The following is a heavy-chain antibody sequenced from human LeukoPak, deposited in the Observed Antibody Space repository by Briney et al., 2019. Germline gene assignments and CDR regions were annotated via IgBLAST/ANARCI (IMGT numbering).Heavy chain of an antibody. CDR1: GFTFSSYV. V-gene: IGHV3-23*01. CDR3: AKGSGSSRPYYFDY. J-gene: IGHJ4*02. Sequence: GGSLRLSCAASGFTFSSYVMSWVRQTPGKGLEWVSAMSGSGDSTYYADSVKGRFTISRDNFKNTLYLQMNSLRAEDTAVYYCAKGSGSSRPYYFDYWGQGTLVTVSS. D-gene: IGHD6-6*01. CDR2: MSGSGDST.